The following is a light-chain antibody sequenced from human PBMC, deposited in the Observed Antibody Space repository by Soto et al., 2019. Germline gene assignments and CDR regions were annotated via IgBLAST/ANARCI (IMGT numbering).Light chain of an antibody. Sequence: QSALTQPPSASGSPGQSVTISCTGTSSDVGGYDYVSWYQQHPGKAPKLMIYEVSKRPSGVPDRFSGSKSGTTASLTVSGLQAEDEADYYCSSYAGSNNVLFGGGTKLTVL. CDR3: SSYAGSNNVL. J-gene: IGLJ2*01. CDR1: SSDVGGYDY. CDR2: EVS. V-gene: IGLV2-8*01.